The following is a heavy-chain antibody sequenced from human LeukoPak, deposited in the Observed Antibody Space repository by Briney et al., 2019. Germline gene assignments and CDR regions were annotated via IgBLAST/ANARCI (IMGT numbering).Heavy chain of an antibody. CDR3: ARVRTSPGGDPTYYYYYMDV. CDR1: GGTFSNYA. Sequence: ASVKVSCKASGGTFSNYAISWVRQAPGEGLEWMGRIIPIRGIANYAQKFQVRVTITADKSTNTAYMELSSLRSEDTAVYYCARVRTSPGGDPTYYYYYMDVWGKGTTVTVSS. CDR2: IIPIRGIA. J-gene: IGHJ6*03. V-gene: IGHV1-69*04. D-gene: IGHD3-10*01.